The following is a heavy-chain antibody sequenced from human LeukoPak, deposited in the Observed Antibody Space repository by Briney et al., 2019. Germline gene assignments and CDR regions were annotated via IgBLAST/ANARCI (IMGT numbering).Heavy chain of an antibody. CDR3: ARGEYYDILTGYFYYYYGMDV. J-gene: IGHJ6*02. Sequence: GESLKISCKGSGYTFTGYYMHWVRQAPGQGLEWMGWINPNSGGTNYAQKFQGRVTMTRDTSISTAYMELSRLRSDDTAVYYGARGEYYDILTGYFYYYYGMDVWGQGTTVTVSS. V-gene: IGHV1-2*02. D-gene: IGHD3-9*01. CDR2: INPNSGGT. CDR1: GYTFTGYY.